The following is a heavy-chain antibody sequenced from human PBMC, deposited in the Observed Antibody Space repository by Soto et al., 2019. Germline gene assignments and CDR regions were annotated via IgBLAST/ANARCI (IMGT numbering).Heavy chain of an antibody. D-gene: IGHD3-3*01. CDR1: GGSFSGYY. CDR2: INHSGST. V-gene: IGHV4-34*01. CDR3: ARGVSPNYDFWSGYYTSAFDI. J-gene: IGHJ3*02. Sequence: PSETLSLTCAVYGGSFSGYYWSWIRQPPGKGLEWIGEINHSGSTNYNPSLKSRVTISVDTSKNQSSLKLSSVTAADTAVYYCARGVSPNYDFWSGYYTSAFDIWGQGTMVTVSS.